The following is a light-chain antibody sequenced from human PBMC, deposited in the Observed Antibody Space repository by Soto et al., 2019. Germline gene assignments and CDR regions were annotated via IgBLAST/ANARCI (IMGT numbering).Light chain of an antibody. V-gene: IGKV1-5*01. Sequence: DIQMTQSPSTLSASVGDRVTITCRASQNIRSWLAWYQQKPGKAPKLLIYDASSLESGVPSRLSGSGSGTEFTLSISSLQPDDFGTYYCQQYSTYSPSTFGQGPKLQIK. CDR2: DAS. CDR1: QNIRSW. CDR3: QQYSTYSPST. J-gene: IGKJ2*01.